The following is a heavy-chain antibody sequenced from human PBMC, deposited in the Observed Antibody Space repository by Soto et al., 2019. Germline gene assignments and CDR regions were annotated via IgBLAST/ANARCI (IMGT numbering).Heavy chain of an antibody. CDR1: GGSFIGYY. V-gene: IGHV4-34*01. Sequence: SETLSLTCAVYGGSFIGYYGTWIRQPPGKGLEWIGEINHSGSTNYNPSLKSRVTISADTSKNQFSLRLSSVTAADTAVYYCATLLHYDFWSGFRKGNWFDPWGQGTLVTVSS. CDR3: ATLLHYDFWSGFRKGNWFDP. CDR2: INHSGST. J-gene: IGHJ5*02. D-gene: IGHD3-3*01.